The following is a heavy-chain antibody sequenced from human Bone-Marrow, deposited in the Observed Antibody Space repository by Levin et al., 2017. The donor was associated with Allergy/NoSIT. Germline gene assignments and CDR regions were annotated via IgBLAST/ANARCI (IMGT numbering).Heavy chain of an antibody. D-gene: IGHD1-14*01. V-gene: IGHV1-69*01. CDR3: ARRGREPPTAFDL. CDR2: IVPQFGVS. Sequence: RGESLKISCKASGGTFRSYAVTWLRHVPGQGLEWVGGIVPQFGVSNYAQDFVGRVTITADESTNTVYLALLSLRSNDTGIYYCARRGREPPTAFDLWGQGTRVTVSS. CDR1: GGTFRSYA. J-gene: IGHJ3*01.